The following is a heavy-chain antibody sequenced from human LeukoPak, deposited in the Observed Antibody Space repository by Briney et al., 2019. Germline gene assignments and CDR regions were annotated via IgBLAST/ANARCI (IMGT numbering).Heavy chain of an antibody. CDR1: GFIFSDYW. D-gene: IGHD3-10*01. J-gene: IGHJ4*02. Sequence: PGGSLRLSCAASGFIFSDYWMTWVRQAPGKGLEWVSYMSSSGSTIHYVDSVKGRFIISRDNAKNTLYLQMNSLRVEDTAVYYCARGMVRGIIILNPFDYWGQGTLVTVSS. CDR2: MSSSGSTI. CDR3: ARGMVRGIIILNPFDY. V-gene: IGHV3-48*04.